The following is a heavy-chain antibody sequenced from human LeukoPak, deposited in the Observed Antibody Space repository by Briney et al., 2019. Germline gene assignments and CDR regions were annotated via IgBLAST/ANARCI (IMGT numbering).Heavy chain of an antibody. J-gene: IGHJ4*02. V-gene: IGHV4-4*07. CDR1: GGSISSYY. CDR2: IYTSGST. D-gene: IGHD3-22*01. CDR3: ARSARNSSGYYYFDY. Sequence: SETLSLTCTVSGGSISSYYWSWIRQPAGKGLEWIGRIYTSGSTNYNPSLKSQVTMSVDTSKNQFSLKLSSVTAADTAVYYCARSARNSSGYYYFDYWGQGTLVTVSS.